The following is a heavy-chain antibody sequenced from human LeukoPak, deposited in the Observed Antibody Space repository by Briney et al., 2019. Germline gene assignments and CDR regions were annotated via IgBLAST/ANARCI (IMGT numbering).Heavy chain of an antibody. CDR2: ISVYNGNT. CDR3: ARDVAVAAPS. Sequence: GGSLRLSCAASGFTFSSYGMSWVRQAPGQGLEWMGWISVYNGNTNYAQKLQGRVTMTTDTSTSTAYMELRSLRSDDTAVYYCARDVAVAAPSWGQGTLVTVSS. V-gene: IGHV1-18*01. D-gene: IGHD6-19*01. J-gene: IGHJ4*02. CDR1: GFTFSSYG.